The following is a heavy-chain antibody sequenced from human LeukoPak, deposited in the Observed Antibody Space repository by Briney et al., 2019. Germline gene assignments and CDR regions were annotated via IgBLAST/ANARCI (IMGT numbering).Heavy chain of an antibody. D-gene: IGHD3-22*01. CDR3: ARETEYYYDSSGYYPLDY. Sequence: SVKVSCXASGGTFSSYAISWVRQAPGQGLEWMGGIIPIFGTANYAQKFQGRVTITTDESTSTAYMELSSLRSEDTAVYYCARETEYYYDSSGYYPLDYWGQGTLVTVSS. V-gene: IGHV1-69*05. CDR2: IIPIFGTA. CDR1: GGTFSSYA. J-gene: IGHJ4*02.